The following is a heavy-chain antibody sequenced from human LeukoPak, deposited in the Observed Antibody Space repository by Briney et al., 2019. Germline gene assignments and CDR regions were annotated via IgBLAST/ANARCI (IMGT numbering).Heavy chain of an antibody. CDR3: AKEMSSSGYYDALDY. D-gene: IGHD3-22*01. J-gene: IGHJ4*02. Sequence: GGSLRLSCAASGFTFSSYEMNWVRQAPGKGLEWVSAISGSGGSTYYADSVKGRFTISRDNSKNTLYLQMNSLRAEDTAVYYCAKEMSSSGYYDALDYWGQGTLVTVSS. CDR2: ISGSGGST. V-gene: IGHV3-23*01. CDR1: GFTFSSYE.